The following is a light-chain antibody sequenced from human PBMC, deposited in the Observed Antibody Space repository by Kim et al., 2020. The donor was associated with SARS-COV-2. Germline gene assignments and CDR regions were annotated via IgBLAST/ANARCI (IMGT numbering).Light chain of an antibody. V-gene: IGLV7-46*01. CDR1: AGAVTSGHY. CDR3: LLSYSGAWV. J-gene: IGLJ3*02. Sequence: PGGTVTLTCGSSAGAVTSGHYPYWFQQKPGQAPRTLMYDTSNKHAWTPARFSGSLLGGKAALTLSGAQPEDEAEYYCLLSYSGAWVFGGGTKLTVL. CDR2: DTS.